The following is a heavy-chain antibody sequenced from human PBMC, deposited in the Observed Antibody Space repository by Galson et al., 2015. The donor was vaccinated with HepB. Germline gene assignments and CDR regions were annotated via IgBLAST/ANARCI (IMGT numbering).Heavy chain of an antibody. J-gene: IGHJ6*04. V-gene: IGHV3-21*01. Sequence: SLRLSCAASGFTLSSYGMNWVRQAPGKGLEWVSFISSGRSYSYYAESVKGRFTISRDNARKSVYPQMNSLRAEDGAVYYCARNRYDPFCSSPTFRKGYYYDYGMDVWGKGTSVTVSS. CDR1: GFTLSSYG. CDR2: ISSGRSYS. CDR3: ARNRYDPFCSSPTFRKGYYYDYGMDV. D-gene: IGHD2-2*01.